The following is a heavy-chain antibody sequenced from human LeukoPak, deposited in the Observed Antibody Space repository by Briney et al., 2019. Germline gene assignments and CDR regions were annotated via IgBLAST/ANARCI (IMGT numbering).Heavy chain of an antibody. CDR2: MYYSGNT. D-gene: IGHD1-26*01. Sequence: KSSETLSLTCNVSGGSISSYYWSWIRQPPGKGLEWIGYMYYSGNTNCNPSLKSRVTTSVDTSKNQFSLKLSSVTAADTAVYYCARHTLVGARNAFDIWGQGTMVTVSS. J-gene: IGHJ3*02. V-gene: IGHV4-59*08. CDR1: GGSISSYY. CDR3: ARHTLVGARNAFDI.